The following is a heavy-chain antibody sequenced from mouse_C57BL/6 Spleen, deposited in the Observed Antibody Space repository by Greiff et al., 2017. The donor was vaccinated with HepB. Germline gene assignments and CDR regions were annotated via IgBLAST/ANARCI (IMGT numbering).Heavy chain of an antibody. J-gene: IGHJ2*01. V-gene: IGHV14-4*01. Sequence: EVQLQQSGAELVRPGASVKLSCTASGFNIKDDYMHWVKQRPEQGLEWIGWIDPENGDTEYASKFQGKATITADTSSNTAYLQLSSLTSEDTAVYYGTTRGITTVVADDWGQGTTLTVSS. D-gene: IGHD1-1*01. CDR2: IDPENGDT. CDR3: TTRGITTVVADD. CDR1: GFNIKDDY.